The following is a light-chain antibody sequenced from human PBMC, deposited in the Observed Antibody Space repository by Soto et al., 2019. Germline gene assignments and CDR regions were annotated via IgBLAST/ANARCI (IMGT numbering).Light chain of an antibody. J-gene: IGLJ2*01. V-gene: IGLV2-14*01. CDR2: EIS. Sequence: QSALTQPASVSESPGQSITISCTGTSSDVGASDFVSWYQQHPGKAPELIIYEISNRPSGVSSRFSGSKSGNTASLTISGIQAEDESDYYCSSYTTSHTLVFGGGTKLTVL. CDR3: SSYTTSHTLV. CDR1: SSDVGASDF.